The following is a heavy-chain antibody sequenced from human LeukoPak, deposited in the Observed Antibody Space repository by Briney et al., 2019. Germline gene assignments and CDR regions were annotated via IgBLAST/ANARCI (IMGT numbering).Heavy chain of an antibody. V-gene: IGHV4-39*01. J-gene: IGHJ6*03. D-gene: IGHD3-16*02. Sequence: PSETLSLTCSDSGGSMSSSTYYWGWIRQPPGKGLEWTGSIHYSGNTYYNPSLKSRVTISVDTSKNQFSLKLSSVTAADTAVYYCARVVDYVWGSYRYGPSEYYYYYMDVWGKGTTVTVSS. CDR3: ARVVDYVWGSYRYGPSEYYYYYMDV. CDR2: IHYSGNT. CDR1: GGSMSSSTYY.